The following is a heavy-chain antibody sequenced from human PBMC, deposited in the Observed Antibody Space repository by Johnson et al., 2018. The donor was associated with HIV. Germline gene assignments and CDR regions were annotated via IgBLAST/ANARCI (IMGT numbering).Heavy chain of an antibody. Sequence: VQLVESGGGVVRPGGSLRLSCAASGFTVSSYYMTWVRQAPGKGLEWVSVFFGGDGTYYADSVRGRFIISRDHSKNTLYLQMNSLRAEDTAVYYCAKEGLRSSLRSGDAFDIWGHGTLVTVSS. CDR3: AKEGLRSSLRSGDAFDI. V-gene: IGHV3-66*01. J-gene: IGHJ3*02. D-gene: IGHD6-6*01. CDR2: FFGGDGT. CDR1: GFTVSSYY.